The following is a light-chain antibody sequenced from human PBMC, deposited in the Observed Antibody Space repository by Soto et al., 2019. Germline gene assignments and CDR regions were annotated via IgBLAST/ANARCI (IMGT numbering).Light chain of an antibody. Sequence: ESMLTQSPGTLSLSPGERATLSCRASQSVSTRYLAWYQQKPGQAPRLLIYGASIRATGIPDRFSGSVSGTDFTLTIIRLEPEDFAVYYCHQFGSSPPAFTFGQGTKLEI. V-gene: IGKV3-20*01. J-gene: IGKJ2*01. CDR1: QSVSTRY. CDR3: HQFGSSPPAFT. CDR2: GAS.